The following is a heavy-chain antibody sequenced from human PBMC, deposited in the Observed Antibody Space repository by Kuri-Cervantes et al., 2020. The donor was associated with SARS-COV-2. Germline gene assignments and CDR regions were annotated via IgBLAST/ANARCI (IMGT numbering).Heavy chain of an antibody. Sequence: GESLKISCAASGFTFSSYWMSWVRQAPGKGLEWVANIKQDGSEKYYVDSVKGRFTISRDNAKNSLYLQMNSLRAEDTAVYYCARGWGYYYGSGQFDYWGQGTLVTVSS. D-gene: IGHD3-10*01. V-gene: IGHV3-7*01. CDR3: ARGWGYYYGSGQFDY. J-gene: IGHJ4*01. CDR1: GFTFSSYW. CDR2: IKQDGSEK.